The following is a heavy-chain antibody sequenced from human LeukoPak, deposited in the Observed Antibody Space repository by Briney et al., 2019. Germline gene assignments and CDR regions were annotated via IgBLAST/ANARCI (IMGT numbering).Heavy chain of an antibody. D-gene: IGHD6-19*01. CDR3: AKGGWLEY. V-gene: IGHV3-23*01. CDR1: GFTFSSYA. Sequence: SGGSLRLSCAASGFTFSSYAMSWVRQAPGKGLEWVSAFSGSGGTYYADSVKGRFTISRDNSKNTLSLQMNSLRAEDTAVYYCAKGGWLEYWGQGTLVTVSS. CDR2: FSGSGGT. J-gene: IGHJ4*02.